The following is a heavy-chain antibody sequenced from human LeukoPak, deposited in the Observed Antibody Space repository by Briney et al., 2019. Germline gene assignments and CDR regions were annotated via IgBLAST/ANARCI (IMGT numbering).Heavy chain of an antibody. CDR2: INHSGST. D-gene: IGHD3-10*01. CDR1: GGSFSGYY. CDR3: ARRRTYGSGSLDY. V-gene: IGHV4-34*01. J-gene: IGHJ4*02. Sequence: SETLSLTCAVYGGSFSGYYWSWIRQPPGKGLEWIGEINHSGSTNYNPSLKSRVTISVDSSKNQFSLKLSSVTAADTAVYYCARRRTYGSGSLDYWGQGTLVTVSS.